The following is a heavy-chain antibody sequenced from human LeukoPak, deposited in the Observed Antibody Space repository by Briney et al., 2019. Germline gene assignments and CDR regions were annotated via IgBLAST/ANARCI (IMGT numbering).Heavy chain of an antibody. CDR2: INPNSGGT. J-gene: IGHJ4*02. CDR3: ARFYCDILTGYYTLDY. Sequence: ASVKVSCKASGYTFTRYYMHWVRQPPGQGREGMGWINPNSGGTNYAQKFQGRVTMTSDTSISTAYMELSRLRSDDTAVYYCARFYCDILTGYYTLDYWGQGTLVTDSS. CDR1: GYTFTRYY. D-gene: IGHD3-9*01. V-gene: IGHV1-2*02.